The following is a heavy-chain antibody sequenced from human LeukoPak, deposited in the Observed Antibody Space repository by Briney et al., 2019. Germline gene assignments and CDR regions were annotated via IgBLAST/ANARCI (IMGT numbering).Heavy chain of an antibody. CDR3: ARERIDYDSSGYLNWFDP. Sequence: GGSLRLSCAASGFTFSDYYMSWIRQAPGKGLEWVSYISSSGSTIYYADSVKGRFTISRDNAKNSLYLQMNSLGAEDTAVYYCARERIDYDSSGYLNWFDPWGQGTLVTVSS. V-gene: IGHV3-11*01. CDR1: GFTFSDYY. D-gene: IGHD3-22*01. J-gene: IGHJ5*02. CDR2: ISSSGSTI.